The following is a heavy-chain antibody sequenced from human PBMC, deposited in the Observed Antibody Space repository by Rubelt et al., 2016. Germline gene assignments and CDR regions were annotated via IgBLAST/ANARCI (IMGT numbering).Heavy chain of an antibody. J-gene: IGHJ2*01. Sequence: QVQLVQSGAEVKKPGASVKASCTASGYTFTSYAMHWVRQAPGQRLEWMGWINAGNGNTKYSQKFQGRVTMTRDTSASTAYMELSSLRSEDTAVYYCARSKDTAMVTDADWYFDLWGRGTLVTVSS. CDR2: INAGNGNT. D-gene: IGHD5-18*01. CDR3: ARSKDTAMVTDADWYFDL. V-gene: IGHV1-3*01. CDR1: GYTFTSYA.